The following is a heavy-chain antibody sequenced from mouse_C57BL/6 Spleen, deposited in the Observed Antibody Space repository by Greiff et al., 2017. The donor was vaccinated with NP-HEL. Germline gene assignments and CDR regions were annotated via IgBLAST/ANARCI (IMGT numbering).Heavy chain of an antibody. J-gene: IGHJ4*01. CDR1: GYSFTDYN. D-gene: IGHD1-1*01. Sequence: EVQLQQSGPELVKPGASVKISCKASGYSFTDYNMNWVKQSNGKSLEWIGVINPNYGTTSYNQKFKGKATLTVDQSSSTAYMQLNSLTSEDSAVYYCAKPITTVVATEAMDYWGQGTSVTVSS. CDR3: AKPITTVVATEAMDY. V-gene: IGHV1-39*01. CDR2: INPNYGTT.